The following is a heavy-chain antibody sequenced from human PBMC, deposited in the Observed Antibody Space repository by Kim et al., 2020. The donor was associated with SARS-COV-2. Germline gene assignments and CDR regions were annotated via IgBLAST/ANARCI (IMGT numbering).Heavy chain of an antibody. CDR2: IYYSGST. V-gene: IGHV4-59*01. J-gene: IGHJ5*02. CDR3: ARGSRLWFGGLFDP. D-gene: IGHD3-10*01. Sequence: SETLSLTCTVSGGSISSYYWSWIRQPPGKGLEWIGYIYYSGSTNYNPSLKSRVTISVDTSKNQFSLKLSSVTAAGTAVYYCARGSRLWFGGLFDPWGQGTLVTVSS. CDR1: GGSISSYY.